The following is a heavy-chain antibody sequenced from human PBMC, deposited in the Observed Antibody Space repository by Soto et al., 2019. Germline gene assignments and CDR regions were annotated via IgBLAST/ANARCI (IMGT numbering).Heavy chain of an antibody. CDR3: ARDLIGEYQNYFDY. J-gene: IGHJ4*02. Sequence: GGSLRLSCAASGFTFSDYYMSWIRQAPGKGLEWVSYISSSSSYTNYADSVKGRFTISRDNAKNSLYLQMNSLRAEDTAVYYCARDLIGEYQNYFDYWGQGTLVTVSS. D-gene: IGHD3-10*01. V-gene: IGHV3-11*05. CDR1: GFTFSDYY. CDR2: ISSSSSYT.